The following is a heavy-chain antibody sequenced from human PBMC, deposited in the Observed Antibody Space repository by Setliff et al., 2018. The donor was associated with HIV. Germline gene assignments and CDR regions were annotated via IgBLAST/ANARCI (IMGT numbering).Heavy chain of an antibody. V-gene: IGHV4-39*01. CDR3: ARPHSGRGGGAYFDP. CDR2: ILDGRVT. Sequence: KPSETLSLTCTVSGDSITSGHFYWGWIRQAPGKGLEWIGNILDGRVTFFNPSLRGRVTISVDASKNQVSLNLWSVAAADSAVYHCARPHSGRGGGAYFDPWGRGILVTVSS. CDR1: GDSITSGHFY. J-gene: IGHJ5*02. D-gene: IGHD6-19*01.